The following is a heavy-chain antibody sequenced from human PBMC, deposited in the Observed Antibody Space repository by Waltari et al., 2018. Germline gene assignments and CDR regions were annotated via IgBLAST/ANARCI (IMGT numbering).Heavy chain of an antibody. Sequence: EVQLAESGGGLVQPGGSLRLSCAASGFTFSNYAMAWVRQAPGKGRQWVANIRQVGGEEYCVDSVKGRFTISRDNVKNCLYLQMNGLRVEDTAVYYCARWRGYQSEFDYWGQGTLVTVSS. CDR2: IRQVGGEE. J-gene: IGHJ4*02. D-gene: IGHD5-18*01. V-gene: IGHV3-7*01. CDR3: ARWRGYQSEFDY. CDR1: GFTFSNYA.